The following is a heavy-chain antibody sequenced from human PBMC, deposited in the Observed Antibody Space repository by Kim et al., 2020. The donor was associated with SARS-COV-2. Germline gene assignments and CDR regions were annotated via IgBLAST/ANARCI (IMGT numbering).Heavy chain of an antibody. CDR2: ISPGDSDT. D-gene: IGHD2-15*01. Sequence: GESLKISCKGSEYSFTNYWIGWVRQMPGKGLEWMGIISPGDSDTRYSPSFQGQVTISADKSITTAYLQWSSLKASGTAMYYCARRFCSGGNCYFDYWGQGTLVTVSS. CDR3: ARRFCSGGNCYFDY. J-gene: IGHJ4*02. V-gene: IGHV5-51*01. CDR1: EYSFTNYW.